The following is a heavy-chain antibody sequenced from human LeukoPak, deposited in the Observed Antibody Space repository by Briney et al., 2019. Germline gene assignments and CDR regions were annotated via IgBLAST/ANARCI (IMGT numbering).Heavy chain of an antibody. CDR3: AILQRIAAAGTGLYYYYGMDV. Sequence: ASVKVSCKASGYTFTSYGISWVRQAPGQGLEWMGWISAYNGNTNYAQKLQGRVTMTTDTSTSTAYMELRSLRSEDTAVYYCAILQRIAAAGTGLYYYYGMDVWGQGTTVTVSS. J-gene: IGHJ6*02. D-gene: IGHD6-13*01. CDR1: GYTFTSYG. V-gene: IGHV1-18*01. CDR2: ISAYNGNT.